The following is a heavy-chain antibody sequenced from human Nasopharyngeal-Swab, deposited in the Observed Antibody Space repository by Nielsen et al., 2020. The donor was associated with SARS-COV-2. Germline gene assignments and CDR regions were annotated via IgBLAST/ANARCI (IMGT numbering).Heavy chain of an antibody. CDR2: INYYGTT. J-gene: IGHJ6*02. D-gene: IGHD3-10*01. Sequence: SQTLSLTCALYGGPFSVHHWSWIRRPPGKGLEWIGEINYYGTTNYSPSLKSRVTISIDTSKNQFSLALRSVTAADTGLYYCARGNYFGSGTFHRTYGMDAWGQGTSVTVSS. CDR3: ARGNYFGSGTFHRTYGMDA. CDR1: GGPFSVHH. V-gene: IGHV4-34*01.